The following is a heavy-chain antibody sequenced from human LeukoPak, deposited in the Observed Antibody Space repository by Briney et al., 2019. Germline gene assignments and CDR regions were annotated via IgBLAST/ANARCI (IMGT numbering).Heavy chain of an antibody. J-gene: IGHJ4*02. CDR1: GGSFSGYY. CDR2: IYYSGST. CDR3: ARDRGTWNDDGFDY. V-gene: IGHV4-59*12. Sequence: SETLSLTCTVSGGSFSGYYWNWIRQPPGKGLEWIGYIYYSGSTNYNPSLKSRVTMSVDTSKNQFSLKLSSVTAADTAVYYCARDRGTWNDDGFDYWGQGTLVTVSS. D-gene: IGHD1-1*01.